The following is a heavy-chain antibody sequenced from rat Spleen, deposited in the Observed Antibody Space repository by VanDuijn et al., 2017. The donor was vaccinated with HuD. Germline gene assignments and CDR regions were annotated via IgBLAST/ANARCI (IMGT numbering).Heavy chain of an antibody. D-gene: IGHD4-3*01. J-gene: IGHJ4*01. CDR2: ISYEGSST. CDR1: GFTFSSFP. CDR3: ARHNSGYGVIYA. V-gene: IGHV5-46*01. Sequence: EVQLVESGGGLVQPGRSMKISCAASGFTFSSFPMAWVRQTPTKGLEWVAFISYEGSSTYYRDSVKGRFTISRDNAKSTLYLQMDSLRSEDTATYFCARHNSGYGVIYAWGQGASVTVSS.